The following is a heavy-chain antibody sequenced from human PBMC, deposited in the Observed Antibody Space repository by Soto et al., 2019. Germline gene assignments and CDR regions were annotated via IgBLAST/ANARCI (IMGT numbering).Heavy chain of an antibody. CDR2: VYYTGST. Sequence: SEDPALTCTVSGDSISTFYWGWMRQSPGKELEWIGYVYYTGSTNYNPSLKSRVTISVDRSKNQFSLKLTSANAADTAVYYCARGRTVRNYADDSSDYFYFFDYWGQGTQVTVSS. D-gene: IGHD3-22*01. CDR1: GDSISTFY. CDR3: ARGRTVRNYADDSSDYFYFFDY. V-gene: IGHV4-59*01. J-gene: IGHJ4*02.